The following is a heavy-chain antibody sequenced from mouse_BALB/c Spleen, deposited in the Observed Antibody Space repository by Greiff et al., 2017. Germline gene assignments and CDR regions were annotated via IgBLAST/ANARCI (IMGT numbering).Heavy chain of an antibody. CDR3: ARTYGNYVSAMDY. CDR1: GYAFTNYL. Sequence: VQRVESGAELVRPGTSVKVSCKASGYAFTNYLIEWVKQRPGQGLEWIGVINPGSGGTNYNEKFKGKATLTADKSSSTAYMQLSSLTSDDSAVYFCARTYGNYVSAMDYCGQGTSVTVSS. D-gene: IGHD2-1*01. V-gene: IGHV1-54*01. J-gene: IGHJ4*01. CDR2: INPGSGGT.